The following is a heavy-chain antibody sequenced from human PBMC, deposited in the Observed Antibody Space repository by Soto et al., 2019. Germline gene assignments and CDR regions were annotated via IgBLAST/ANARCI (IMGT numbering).Heavy chain of an antibody. CDR2: IIPIFGTT. CDR1: GGTFSSYP. D-gene: IGHD3-22*01. CDR3: ARDYYDGRGSYSWYCDL. V-gene: IGHV1-69*06. J-gene: IGHJ2*01. Sequence: QVHLVQSGAEVKKPGSSVKVSCKASGGTFSSYPISWVRQAPGQGLEWMGGIIPIFGTTNYAQKSQGRVTITADKSTSTAYMAVSSLRSEDTAVYYCARDYYDGRGSYSWYCDLWGRGTLVTVSS.